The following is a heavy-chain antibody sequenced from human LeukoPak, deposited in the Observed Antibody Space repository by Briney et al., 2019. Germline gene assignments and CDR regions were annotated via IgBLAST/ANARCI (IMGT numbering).Heavy chain of an antibody. CDR2: ISGSGGST. J-gene: IGHJ4*02. Sequence: GGSLRLSCAASGFTFSSYAMSWVRQAPGKGLEWVSAISGSGGSTYYADSVKGRFTISRDNSKNTLYLQMNSLRAEDTAVYHCAKDLSSGGDAEVDYWGQGTLVTVSS. CDR1: GFTFSSYA. V-gene: IGHV3-23*01. D-gene: IGHD2-21*02. CDR3: AKDLSSGGDAEVDY.